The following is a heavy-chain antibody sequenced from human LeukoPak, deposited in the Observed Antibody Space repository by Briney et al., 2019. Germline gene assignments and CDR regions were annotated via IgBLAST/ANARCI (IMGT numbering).Heavy chain of an antibody. D-gene: IGHD3-3*01. CDR1: GFTFSSYS. J-gene: IGHJ4*02. V-gene: IGHV3-23*01. CDR2: ISGSGGST. CDR3: ARDSTIFGVVIQYYFDY. Sequence: PGGSLRLSCAASGFTFSSYSMNWVRQAPGKGLEWVSAISGSGGSTYYADSVKGRFTISRDNSKNTLYLQMNSLRAEDTALYYCARDSTIFGVVIQYYFDYWGQGTLVTVSS.